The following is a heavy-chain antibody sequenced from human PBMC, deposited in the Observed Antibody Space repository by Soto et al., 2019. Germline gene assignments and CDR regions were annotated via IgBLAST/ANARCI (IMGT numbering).Heavy chain of an antibody. CDR1: GGSFSSYY. CDR2: IYYSGST. D-gene: IGHD2-2*01. V-gene: IGHV4-59*12. CDR3: ARGIYCSSTSCYVRPYYYYMDV. J-gene: IGHJ6*03. Sequence: SETLWLTCSLSGGSFSSYYWSLIRQPPGKGLEWIGHIYYSGSTNYNPSLKSRVTISVDTSKNQFSLKLSSVTAADTAVYYCARGIYCSSTSCYVRPYYYYMDVWGKGTTVTVSS.